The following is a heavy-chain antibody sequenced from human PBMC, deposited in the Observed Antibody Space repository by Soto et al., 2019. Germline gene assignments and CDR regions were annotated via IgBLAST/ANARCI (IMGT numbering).Heavy chain of an antibody. Sequence: GGSLRLSCAASGFTFSSYGMHWVRQAPGKGLEWVAVIWYDGSNKYYADSGKGRFNISRDNSKNTLYLQMNSLRAEDTAVYYCARDHSKQQLVGYWGQGTLVTVSS. CDR1: GFTFSSYG. CDR3: ARDHSKQQLVGY. D-gene: IGHD6-13*01. J-gene: IGHJ4*02. CDR2: IWYDGSNK. V-gene: IGHV3-33*08.